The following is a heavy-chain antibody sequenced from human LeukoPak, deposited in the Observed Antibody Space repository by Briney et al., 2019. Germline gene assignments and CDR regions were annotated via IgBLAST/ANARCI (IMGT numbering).Heavy chain of an antibody. Sequence: GGSLRLSCAASGFTFSSYSVNWVRQAPGKGLEWVSSISSSSSYIYYADSVKGRFTISRDNAKNSLYLQMNSLRAEDTAVYYCARDHMIASWYYYGSGTVDYWGQGTLVTVSS. V-gene: IGHV3-21*01. J-gene: IGHJ4*02. CDR3: ARDHMIASWYYYGSGTVDY. D-gene: IGHD3-10*01. CDR1: GFTFSSYS. CDR2: ISSSSSYI.